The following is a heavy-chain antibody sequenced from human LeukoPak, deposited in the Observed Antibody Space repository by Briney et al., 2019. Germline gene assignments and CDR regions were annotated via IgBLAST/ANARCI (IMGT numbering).Heavy chain of an antibody. D-gene: IGHD3-22*01. CDR3: AREDWDDSSAYDSNTRGYGMDV. V-gene: IGHV1-46*01. CDR2: INPSGGST. J-gene: IGHJ6*02. CDR1: GYTYTSYY. Sequence: GASVKVSCKASGYTYTSYYMHWVRQAPGQGLEWMGIINPSGGSTSYAQKFQGRVTMTTDTSTSTAYMEVRSLRSDDTAVYYCAREDWDDSSAYDSNTRGYGMDVWGQGTTVTVSS.